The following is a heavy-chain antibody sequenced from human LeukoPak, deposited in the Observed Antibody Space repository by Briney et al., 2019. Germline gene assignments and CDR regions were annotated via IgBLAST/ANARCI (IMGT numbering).Heavy chain of an antibody. Sequence: SETLSLTCSVTGDSTSKYFWSRIRQPPGKGPEWIGHIYDSGSTNYNPSLKSRVTISIDTSKNQFFLKLTSVTAADTAVYYCATHSSGSYGRVFDYWGQGTLVTVSS. CDR3: ATHSSGSYGRVFDY. CDR1: GDSTSKYF. D-gene: IGHD3-22*01. J-gene: IGHJ4*02. CDR2: IYDSGST. V-gene: IGHV4-59*01.